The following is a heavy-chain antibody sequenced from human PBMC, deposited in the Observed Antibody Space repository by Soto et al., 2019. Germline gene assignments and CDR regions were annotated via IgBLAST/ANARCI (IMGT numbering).Heavy chain of an antibody. J-gene: IGHJ4*02. Sequence: SETLSLTCTVSGGSISSYYWSWIRQPPGKGLEWIGYIYYSGSTNYNPSLKSRVTISVDTSKNQFSLKLSSVTAADTAVYYCARWSAATYKRLDYWGQGTLVTVSS. CDR3: ARWSAATYKRLDY. D-gene: IGHD2-15*01. CDR2: IYYSGST. CDR1: GGSISSYY. V-gene: IGHV4-59*12.